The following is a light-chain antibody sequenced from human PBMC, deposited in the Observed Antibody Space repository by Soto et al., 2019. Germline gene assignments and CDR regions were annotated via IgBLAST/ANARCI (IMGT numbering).Light chain of an antibody. CDR3: CSYAGSSTYV. CDR1: SSDVGSYNL. V-gene: IGLV2-23*02. Sequence: QSVLTQPASVSGFPGRSITISCTGTSSDVGSYNLVSWYQQHPDKAPKLMIYEVSKRPSGVSNRFSGSKSGNTASLTISGLQAEDEADYYCCSYAGSSTYVFGPGTKVTVL. J-gene: IGLJ1*01. CDR2: EVS.